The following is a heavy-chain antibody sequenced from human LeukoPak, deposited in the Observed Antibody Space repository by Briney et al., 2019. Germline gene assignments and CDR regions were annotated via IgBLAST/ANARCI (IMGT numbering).Heavy chain of an antibody. CDR3: ARHHWSGYSPPFDY. D-gene: IGHD3-3*01. Sequence: SETLSLTCTVSGGSISSSTYFWGWVRQPPGKGLEWIGSTYYNPSLKSRVTVSVDTSKNQFSLKVSSVTAADTAVYYCARHHWSGYSPPFDYWGQGTLVTVSS. CDR2: T. J-gene: IGHJ4*02. CDR1: GGSISSSTYF. V-gene: IGHV4-39*07.